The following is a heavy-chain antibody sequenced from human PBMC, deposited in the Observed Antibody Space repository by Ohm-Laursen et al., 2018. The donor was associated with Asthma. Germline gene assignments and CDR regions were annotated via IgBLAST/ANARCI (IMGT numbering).Heavy chain of an antibody. Sequence: SLRLSCTASGFSFHEYAMHWVRQSPGKGLEWVSGISWNSGSIGYADSVKGRFTISRDNAHNSLYLQMNSLRAEDTAFYYCAVSIYAYGEGAYWGQGTLVTVSS. CDR3: AVSIYAYGEGAY. CDR1: GFSFHEYA. D-gene: IGHD3-10*01. J-gene: IGHJ4*02. V-gene: IGHV3-9*01. CDR2: ISWNSGSI.